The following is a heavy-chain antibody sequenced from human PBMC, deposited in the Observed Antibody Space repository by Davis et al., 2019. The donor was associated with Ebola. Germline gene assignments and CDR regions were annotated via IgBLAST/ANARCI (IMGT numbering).Heavy chain of an antibody. V-gene: IGHV3-30*18. D-gene: IGHD2-2*01. J-gene: IGHJ4*02. CDR1: GFTFSSYG. CDR2: ISYDGSNK. Sequence: GESLKISCAASGFTFSSYGMHWVRQAPGKGLEWVAVISYDGSNKYYADSVKGRFTISRDNSKNTLYLQMNSLRDEDTAVYYCAKDFVVVPAAMDYWGQGTLVTVSS. CDR3: AKDFVVVPAAMDY.